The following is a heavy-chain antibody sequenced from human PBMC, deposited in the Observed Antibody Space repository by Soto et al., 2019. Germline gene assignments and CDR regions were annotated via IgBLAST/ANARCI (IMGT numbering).Heavy chain of an antibody. CDR2: IIPILGSA. CDR3: ASRERVAAFDI. V-gene: IGHV1-69*01. Sequence: QVQLVQSGAEVKKPGSSVKVSCKASGGTFSSYAISWVRQAPRQGLEWMGGIIPILGSANYAQKFQDRVTIAADASTTTTHTERSSLRSEDATVLFCASRERVAAFDIWGQGTMVSASS. J-gene: IGHJ3*02. CDR1: GGTFSSYA. D-gene: IGHD1-26*01.